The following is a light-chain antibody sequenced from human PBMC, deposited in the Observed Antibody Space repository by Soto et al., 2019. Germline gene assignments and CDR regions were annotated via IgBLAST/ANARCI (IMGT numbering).Light chain of an antibody. CDR1: QSVSSN. J-gene: IGKJ1*01. V-gene: IGKV3D-15*01. Sequence: EIVMTQSPATLSVSPGERATLSCRASQSVSSNLAWYQQKPGQAPRLLLYGASTRATGIPARFSGSGSGTEFTLTISSLQSEDFAVYYWQQYNNWPRTFGQGTKVEIK. CDR2: GAS. CDR3: QQYNNWPRT.